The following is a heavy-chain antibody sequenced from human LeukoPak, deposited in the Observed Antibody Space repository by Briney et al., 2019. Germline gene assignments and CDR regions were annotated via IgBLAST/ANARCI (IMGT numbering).Heavy chain of an antibody. D-gene: IGHD3-22*01. CDR2: INPNSGGT. Sequence: ASVKVSCKASGYTFTGYYMHWVRQAPGQGLEWMGRINPNSGGTNYAQKFQGRVTMTRDTSISTAYKELSRLRSDDTAVYYCARVRYYDSSGPFDYWGQGTLVTVSS. V-gene: IGHV1-2*06. J-gene: IGHJ4*02. CDR1: GYTFTGYY. CDR3: ARVRYYDSSGPFDY.